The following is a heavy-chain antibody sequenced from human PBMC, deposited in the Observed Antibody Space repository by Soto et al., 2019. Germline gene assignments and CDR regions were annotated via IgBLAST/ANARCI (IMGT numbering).Heavy chain of an antibody. CDR3: ARDLSSYGVKGEVGY. J-gene: IGHJ4*02. V-gene: IGHV1-69*13. D-gene: IGHD4-17*01. CDR1: GGTFSSYA. CDR2: IIPIFGTA. Sequence: ASVKVSCKASGGTFSSYAISWVRQAPGQGLEWMGGIIPIFGTANYAQKFQGRVTITADESTSTAYMELSSLRSEDTAVYYCARDLSSYGVKGEVGYWGQGTLVTVSS.